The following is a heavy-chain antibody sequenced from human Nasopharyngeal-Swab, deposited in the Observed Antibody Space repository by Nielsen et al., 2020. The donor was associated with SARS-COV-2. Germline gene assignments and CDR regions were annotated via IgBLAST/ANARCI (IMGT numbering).Heavy chain of an antibody. CDR3: ARSCRVVTAIRFAFDI. CDR2: INHSGST. Sequence: RQPPGKGLEWIGEINHSGSTNYNPSLKSRVTISVDTSKNQFSLKLSSATAADTAVYYCARSCRVVTAIRFAFDIWGQGTMVTVSS. V-gene: IGHV4-34*01. J-gene: IGHJ3*02. D-gene: IGHD2-21*02.